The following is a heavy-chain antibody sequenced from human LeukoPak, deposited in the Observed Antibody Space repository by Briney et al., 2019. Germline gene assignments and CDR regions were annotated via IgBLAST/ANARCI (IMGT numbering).Heavy chain of an antibody. CDR2: IKQDGSEK. CDR1: GFTFNNYA. Sequence: GGSLRLSCVASGFTFNNYAMNWVRQAPGKGLEWVANIKQDGSEKYYVDSVKDRFTISRDNAKNSLYLQMNSLRAEDAAVYYCTRENWYIDYWGQGNLVTVSS. V-gene: IGHV3-7*01. CDR3: TRENWYIDY. J-gene: IGHJ4*02.